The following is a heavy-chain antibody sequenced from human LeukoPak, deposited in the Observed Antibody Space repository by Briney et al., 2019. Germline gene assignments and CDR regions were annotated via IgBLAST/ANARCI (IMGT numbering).Heavy chain of an antibody. Sequence: SETLSLTCAVYGGSFSGYYWSWIRQPPGKGLEWIGEINHSGSTNYSPSLKSRATISVDTSKNQFSLKLNSVTAADTAVYYCANYDSSGYYVYWGQGTLVTVSS. CDR3: ANYDSSGYYVY. J-gene: IGHJ4*02. D-gene: IGHD3-22*01. CDR1: GGSFSGYY. V-gene: IGHV4-34*01. CDR2: INHSGST.